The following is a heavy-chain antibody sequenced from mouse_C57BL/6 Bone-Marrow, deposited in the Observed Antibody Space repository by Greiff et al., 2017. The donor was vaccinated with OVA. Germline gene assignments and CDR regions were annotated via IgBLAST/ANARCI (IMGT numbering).Heavy chain of an antibody. V-gene: IGHV5-17*01. J-gene: IGHJ1*03. CDR1: GFTFSDYG. Sequence: EVMLVESGGGLVKPGGSLKLSCAASGFTFSDYGMHWVRQAPEKGLEWVAYISSGSSTIYYADTVKGRFTISSDNAKNPLFLQMTSLRSEDTAMYYCARINYWYFDVWGTGTTVTVSS. CDR2: ISSGSSTI. CDR3: ARINYWYFDV.